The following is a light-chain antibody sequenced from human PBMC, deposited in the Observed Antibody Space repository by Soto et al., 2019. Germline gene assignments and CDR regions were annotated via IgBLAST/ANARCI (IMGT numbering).Light chain of an antibody. Sequence: MTQSPATLSVSPGERATLSCRASQSVFSSLAWYQHKPGQAPRLLIYGAATRATGIPARFSGSGSGTEFTLTISSLQSDDIAVYYCQQYHNWPAFGQGTKVEIK. J-gene: IGKJ1*01. CDR2: GAA. CDR1: QSVFSS. V-gene: IGKV3-15*01. CDR3: QQYHNWPA.